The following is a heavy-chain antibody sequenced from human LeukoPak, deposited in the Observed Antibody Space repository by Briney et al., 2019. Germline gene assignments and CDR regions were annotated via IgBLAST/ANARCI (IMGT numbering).Heavy chain of an antibody. V-gene: IGHV4-61*02. D-gene: IGHD3-10*01. J-gene: IGHJ4*02. Sequence: SETLSLTCTVSGGSISSGSHYWSWIRQPAGKGLEWIGRIYTTGGINYNPSLKSRVTISIDTSKNQFSLKLRSVIAADTAVYYCARDGGSGSYYKTLDYWGQGTLVTVSS. CDR2: IYTTGGI. CDR3: ARDGGSGSYYKTLDY. CDR1: GGSISSGSHY.